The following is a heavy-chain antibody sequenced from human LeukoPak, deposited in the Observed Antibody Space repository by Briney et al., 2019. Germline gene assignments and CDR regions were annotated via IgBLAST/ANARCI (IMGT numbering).Heavy chain of an antibody. D-gene: IGHD1-26*01. CDR3: ARLGTAVSGSSPNWFDP. CDR1: GGSFSGYY. V-gene: IGHV4-34*01. J-gene: IGHJ5*02. Sequence: PSETLSLTCAVSGGSFSGYYWSWIRQPPGKGLEWIWAINHSGNTNYNPSLKSRVTISVDTSKNQFSLKLSSVTAADTAVYYGARLGTAVSGSSPNWFDPWGQGTLVTVSS. CDR2: INHSGNT.